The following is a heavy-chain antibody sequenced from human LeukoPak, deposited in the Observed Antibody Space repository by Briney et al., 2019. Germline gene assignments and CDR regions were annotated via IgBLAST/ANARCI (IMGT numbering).Heavy chain of an antibody. D-gene: IGHD6-6*01. Sequence: QTLSLTCAISGDSFSSNSATWGWLRPSPWRGIEWLGRTYYRSHWYNDYAVSVKSRITINPATSKNQFSLQLNSVTPEDTAVYYCARRGPAGSSSSGMDVWGQGTTVTVSS. CDR1: GDSFSSNSAT. CDR3: ARRGPAGSSSSGMDV. V-gene: IGHV6-1*01. J-gene: IGHJ6*02. CDR2: TYYRSHWYN.